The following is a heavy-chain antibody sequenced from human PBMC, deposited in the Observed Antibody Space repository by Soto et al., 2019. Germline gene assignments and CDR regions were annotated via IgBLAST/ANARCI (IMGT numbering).Heavy chain of an antibody. Sequence: GGSLRLSCTTSGFTFNTYGMHWVRQAPGKGLGWVAIISYDGSNKYYADSVKGRFTISRDNSKNTLYLQMNSLRAEDTAVYYCAKVPDYDSSGYLAYWGQGTLVTVSS. CDR2: ISYDGSNK. D-gene: IGHD3-22*01. V-gene: IGHV3-30*18. CDR3: AKVPDYDSSGYLAY. CDR1: GFTFNTYG. J-gene: IGHJ4*02.